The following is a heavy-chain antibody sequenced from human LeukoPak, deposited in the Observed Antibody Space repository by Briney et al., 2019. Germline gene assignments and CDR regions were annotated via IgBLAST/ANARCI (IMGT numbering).Heavy chain of an antibody. V-gene: IGHV4-34*01. Sequence: SETLSLTCAVYGGSFSGYYWSWIRQPPRKGLEWIGEINHSGSTNYNPSLKSRVTISVDTSKNQFSLKLSSVTAADTAVYYCARSPRGLPNYWGQGTLGTVSS. D-gene: IGHD3-10*01. J-gene: IGHJ4*02. CDR2: INHSGST. CDR1: GGSFSGYY. CDR3: ARSPRGLPNY.